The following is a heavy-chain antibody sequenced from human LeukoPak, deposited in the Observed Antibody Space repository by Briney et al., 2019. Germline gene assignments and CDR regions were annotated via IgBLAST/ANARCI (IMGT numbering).Heavy chain of an antibody. CDR3: ARGLIIYGDYLDAFDI. CDR1: GGSISSYY. Sequence: SETKSLTCTVSGGSISSYYWSWIRQPAGKGLEWIGRIYTSGSTNYNPSLKSRVTMSVDTSKNQFSLKLSSVTAADTAVYYCARGLIIYGDYLDAFDIWGQGTMVTVSS. V-gene: IGHV4-4*07. CDR2: IYTSGST. D-gene: IGHD4-17*01. J-gene: IGHJ3*02.